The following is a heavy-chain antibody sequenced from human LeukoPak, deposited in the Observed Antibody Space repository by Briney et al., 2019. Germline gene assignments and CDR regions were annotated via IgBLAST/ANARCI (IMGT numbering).Heavy chain of an antibody. J-gene: IGHJ3*02. CDR3: ARASSLDAFDI. V-gene: IGHV1-69*04. CDR2: IIPILGIA. Sequence: SVKVSCKASGGTFSSYAISWVRQAPGQGLEWMGRIIPILGIANYAQKFQGSVTITADKSTSTAYMELSSLRSEDTAVYYCARASSLDAFDIWGQGTMVTVSS. D-gene: IGHD6-6*01. CDR1: GGTFSSYA.